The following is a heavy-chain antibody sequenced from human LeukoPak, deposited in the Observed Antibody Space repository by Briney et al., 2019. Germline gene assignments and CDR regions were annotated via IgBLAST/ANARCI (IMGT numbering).Heavy chain of an antibody. D-gene: IGHD3-3*01. Sequence: GGSLRLSCAASGFTFSSYSMNWVRQAPGKGLEWVSYISSSSSTIYYADSVKGRFTISRDNAKNSLYLQMNSLRAEDTAVYYCARVTIFYYMDVWGKGTTVTVSS. CDR1: GFTFSSYS. J-gene: IGHJ6*03. V-gene: IGHV3-48*01. CDR3: ARVTIFYYMDV. CDR2: ISSSSSTI.